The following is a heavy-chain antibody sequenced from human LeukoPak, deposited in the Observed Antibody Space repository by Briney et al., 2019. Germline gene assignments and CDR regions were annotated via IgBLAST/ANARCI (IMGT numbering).Heavy chain of an antibody. D-gene: IGHD2-15*01. V-gene: IGHV4-39*01. CDR2: IYYSGST. CDR3: ARVRADKLS. Sequence: PSETLSLTCTVSGGSISSSSYYWGWIRQPPGKGLEWIGSIYYSGSTYYNPSLKSRVTISVDTSKNQFSLKLSSVTAADTAVYYCARVRADKLSWGQGTLVTVSS. J-gene: IGHJ5*02. CDR1: GGSISSSSYY.